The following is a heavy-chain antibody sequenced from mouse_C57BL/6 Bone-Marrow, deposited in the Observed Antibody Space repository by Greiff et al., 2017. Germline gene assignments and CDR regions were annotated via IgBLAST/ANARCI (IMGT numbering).Heavy chain of an antibody. J-gene: IGHJ4*01. CDR3: ARGGWASYAMDY. Sequence: QVHVKQSGAELARPGASVKMSCKASGYTFTSYTMHWVKQRPGQGLEWIGYINPSSGYTKYNQKFKDKATLTADKSSSTAYMQLSSLTSEDSAVYYCARGGWASYAMDYWGQGTSVTVSS. CDR2: INPSSGYT. V-gene: IGHV1-4*01. CDR1: GYTFTSYT. D-gene: IGHD2-3*01.